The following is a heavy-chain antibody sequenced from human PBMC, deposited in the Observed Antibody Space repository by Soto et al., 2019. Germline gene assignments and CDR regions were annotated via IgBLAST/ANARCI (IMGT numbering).Heavy chain of an antibody. CDR2: IYLGGSI. Sequence: SETLSLTCSVSGASISSYYYTWIRQTPGKGLEWIGYIYLGGSINYNPSFKSRVIISVDTSKNQFSLRLSSVTAADTAVYYCARGNVATPSYWGQGTLVTVSS. D-gene: IGHD5-12*01. CDR1: GASISSYY. J-gene: IGHJ4*02. V-gene: IGHV4-59*08. CDR3: ARGNVATPSY.